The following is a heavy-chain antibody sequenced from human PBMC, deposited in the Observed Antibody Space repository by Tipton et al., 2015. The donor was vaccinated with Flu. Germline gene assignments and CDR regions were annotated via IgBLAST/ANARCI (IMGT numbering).Heavy chain of an antibody. D-gene: IGHD2-15*01. Sequence: TLSLTCAVSGGSISSSNWWSWVRQPPGKGLEWIGEIYHSGSTNYNPSLKSRVTISVDKSKNQFSLKLSSVTAADTAVYYCARRPCSGGSCRSAFDIWGQGTMVTVSS. J-gene: IGHJ3*02. CDR2: IYHSGST. CDR3: ARRPCSGGSCRSAFDI. V-gene: IGHV4-4*02. CDR1: GGSISSSNW.